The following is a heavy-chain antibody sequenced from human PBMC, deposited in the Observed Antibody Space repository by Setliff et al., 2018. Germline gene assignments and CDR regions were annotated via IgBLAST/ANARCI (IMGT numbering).Heavy chain of an antibody. CDR1: GFTFNHYW. V-gene: IGHV3-74*01. D-gene: IGHD6-25*01. CDR3: VRDTTSGWMLTN. J-gene: IGHJ4*02. Sequence: GGSLRLSCAASGFTFNHYWMHWVRQGPGKGLVWVSRINNDGTTIYYADSVRGRFTISRDNARDSLYLQMNSLRAEDTAVYYCVRDTTSGWMLTNWGQGTLVTVSS. CDR2: INNDGTTI.